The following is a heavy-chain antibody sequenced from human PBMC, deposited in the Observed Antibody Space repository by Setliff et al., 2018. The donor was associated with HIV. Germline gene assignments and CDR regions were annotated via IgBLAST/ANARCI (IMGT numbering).Heavy chain of an antibody. Sequence: SETLSLTCTVSGDSISSAGYFWSWIRQHPGKGLEWIGHIYYSGRTYYNPSLKSRVTMAIDTSQKEFSLKLTSVTDADTAVYYCARDLDSGDNAFDIWGQGTMVTV. CDR3: ARDLDSGDNAFDI. CDR1: GDSISSAGYF. D-gene: IGHD4-17*01. CDR2: IYYSGRT. V-gene: IGHV4-31*03. J-gene: IGHJ3*02.